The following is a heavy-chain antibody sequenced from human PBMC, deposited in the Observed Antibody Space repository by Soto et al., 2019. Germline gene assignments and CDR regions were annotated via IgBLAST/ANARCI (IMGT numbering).Heavy chain of an antibody. V-gene: IGHV1-69*01. D-gene: IGHD5-12*01. CDR1: GGTFSSYA. CDR2: IIPIFGTA. CDR3: ARGDGYNYDYYYYGMDV. J-gene: IGHJ6*02. Sequence: QVQLVQSGAEVKKPGSSVKVSCKASGGTFSSYAISWVRQAPGQGLEWMGGIIPIFGTANYAQKFQGRVTITADESTSTAYMELSSLRSVDTAVYYCARGDGYNYDYYYYGMDVWGQGTTVTVSS.